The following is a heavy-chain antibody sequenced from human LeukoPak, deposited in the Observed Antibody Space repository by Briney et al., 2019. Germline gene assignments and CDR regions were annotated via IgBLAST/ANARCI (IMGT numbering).Heavy chain of an antibody. J-gene: IGHJ6*03. Sequence: GASVKVSCKASGYTFTSYGISWVRQAPGQGLEWMGWISAYNGNTNYAQKLQGRVTMTTDTSTSTAYMELRSLRSDDTAVYYCARHPSVHSCYYYYYMDVWGKGTTVTVSS. CDR2: ISAYNGNT. V-gene: IGHV1-18*01. CDR3: ARHPSVHSCYYYYYMDV. CDR1: GYTFTSYG.